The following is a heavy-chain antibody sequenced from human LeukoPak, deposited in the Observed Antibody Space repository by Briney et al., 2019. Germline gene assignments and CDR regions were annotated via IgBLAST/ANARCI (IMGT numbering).Heavy chain of an antibody. J-gene: IGHJ4*02. CDR2: ISGRGGST. V-gene: IGHV3-23*01. D-gene: IGHD5-24*01. Sequence: GGSLRLSCAASGFTFSSFAMSWVRQAPGEGLEWVSAISGRGGSTYYADSVKGRFTISRDNSKNTLYLQMNSLRAEDKAVYYCAKGPIGPIYWGQGTLVTVSS. CDR1: GFTFSSFA. CDR3: AKGPIGPIY.